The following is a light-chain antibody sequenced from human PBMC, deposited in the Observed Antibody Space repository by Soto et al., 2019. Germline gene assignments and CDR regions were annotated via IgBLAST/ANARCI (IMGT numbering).Light chain of an antibody. Sequence: DVQMTQYPTTLSEALGARATITSRASESINDWLAWYQQKPGKAPNLLIYHASNLQSGAPSRLSGSGSGTDFTLTISSLQPEDFATYYCQQSFGTVWTFGQRTKVDI. J-gene: IGKJ1*01. CDR2: HAS. CDR1: ESINDW. V-gene: IGKV1-39*01. CDR3: QQSFGTVWT.